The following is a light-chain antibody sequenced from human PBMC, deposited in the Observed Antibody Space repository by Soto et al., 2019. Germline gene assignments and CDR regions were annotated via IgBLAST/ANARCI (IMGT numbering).Light chain of an antibody. CDR3: QQYGSSPWT. Sequence: EIVLTQSPGTLSLSPGERATLSCRASQSVSSSYLAWYQQKPGEAPRLLIYGASTMATGIPYRFSGSGSGTDFTLTISSLEPEDVATYYCQQYGSSPWTFGQGTKVEIK. CDR1: QSVSSSY. J-gene: IGKJ1*01. CDR2: GAS. V-gene: IGKV3-20*01.